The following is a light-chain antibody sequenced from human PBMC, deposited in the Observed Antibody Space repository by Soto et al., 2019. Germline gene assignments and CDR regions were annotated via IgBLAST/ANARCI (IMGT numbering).Light chain of an antibody. V-gene: IGKV1-27*01. CDR2: SAS. CDR1: QGISKY. CDR3: QKYNSAPRT. Sequence: DIKMTQSPASLSASVGDRVTITCRARQGISKYLAWFQQKPGKVPTLLIYSASTLQSGVPSRFSGSGSGTDFTLTISSLQPEDFATYYCQKYNSAPRTFGQGTQVELK. J-gene: IGKJ1*01.